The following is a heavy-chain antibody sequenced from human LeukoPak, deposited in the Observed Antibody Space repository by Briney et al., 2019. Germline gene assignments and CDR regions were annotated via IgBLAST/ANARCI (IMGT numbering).Heavy chain of an antibody. CDR1: GFTFSSYS. CDR3: ARVPYGSGSYFDY. J-gene: IGHJ4*02. V-gene: IGHV3-21*01. D-gene: IGHD3-10*01. CDR2: ISSSSSYI. Sequence: PGGSLRLSCAASGFTFSSYSMNWVRQAPGKGLEWVSSISSSSSYIYYADSVKGRFTISRDNAKNSLYLQMNSLRAEDTAVYYCARVPYGSGSYFDYWGQGTLVTVSS.